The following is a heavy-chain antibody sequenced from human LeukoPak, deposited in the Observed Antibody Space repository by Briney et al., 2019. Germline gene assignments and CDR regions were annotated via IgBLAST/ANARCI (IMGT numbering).Heavy chain of an antibody. CDR2: IYWNDDK. CDR3: AHSTDQRLWFGERWYFNY. D-gene: IGHD3-10*01. V-gene: IGHV2-5*01. CDR1: GFSLSTSGVG. Sequence: SGPTLVKPTQTLTLTCTFSGFSLSTSGVGVGWIRQPPGKALEWLALIYWNDDKRYSPSLKSRLTITKDTSKNQVALTMTNMDPVDTATYDCAHSTDQRLWFGERWYFNYWGQGTLVTVSS. J-gene: IGHJ4*02.